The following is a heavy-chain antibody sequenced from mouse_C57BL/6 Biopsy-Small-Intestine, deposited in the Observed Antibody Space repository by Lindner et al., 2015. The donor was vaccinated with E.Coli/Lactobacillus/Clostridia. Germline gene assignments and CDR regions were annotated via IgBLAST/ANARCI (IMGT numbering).Heavy chain of an antibody. J-gene: IGHJ3*01. CDR1: GFNIKDYY. CDR3: AEGVGFAY. V-gene: IGHV14-2*01. Sequence: VQLQESGAELVKPGASVKLSCTASGFNIKDYYLHWMKQRTEQGLEWIGRIDPEDDETKYAPKFQGRATITADTSSNTAYLQLSSLTSEDTAVYLCAEGVGFAYWGQGTLVTVSA. CDR2: IDPEDDET.